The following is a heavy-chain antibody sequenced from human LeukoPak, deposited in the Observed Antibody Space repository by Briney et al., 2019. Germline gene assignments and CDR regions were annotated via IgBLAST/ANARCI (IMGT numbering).Heavy chain of an antibody. D-gene: IGHD5-12*01. CDR3: ARGQSGYEAFDP. J-gene: IGHJ5*02. V-gene: IGHV3-21*01. CDR2: ISSSSSYI. Sequence: GGSLRLSCAASGFTFSSYSMNWVRQAPGKGLEWVSSISSSSSYIYYADSVKGRFTISRDNAKNSLYLQMNSLRAEDTAVYYCARGQSGYEAFDPWGQGTLVTVSS. CDR1: GFTFSSYS.